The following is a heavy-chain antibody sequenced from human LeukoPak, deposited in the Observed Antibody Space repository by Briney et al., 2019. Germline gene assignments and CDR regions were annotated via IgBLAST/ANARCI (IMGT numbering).Heavy chain of an antibody. CDR3: ARERELELPAA. J-gene: IGHJ5*02. Sequence: GGCLRLSCAASGFTFSDYNMKWVRQAAGEGLGWVSYITKGGSTIPHAECVKCRFTIPRVNAKKTLYLQMTSLRAENTAVYYCARERELELPAAWGQGTLVTVSS. CDR1: GFTFSDYN. V-gene: IGHV3-11*01. D-gene: IGHD1-7*01. CDR2: ITKGGSTI.